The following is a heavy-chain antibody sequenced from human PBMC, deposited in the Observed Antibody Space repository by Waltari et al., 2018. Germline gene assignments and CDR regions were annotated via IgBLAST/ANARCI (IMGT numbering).Heavy chain of an antibody. CDR3: ARDQDIGMGY. V-gene: IGHV4-39*07. J-gene: IGHJ4*02. Sequence: QLQLQESGPGLVKPSETLSLTCNVSGGSIRRSSYYWGWIRQPPGKELEWIGSIYYSGSTFYTPSLKSRVTISVDTSKNRFALRLSSVTAADTAVYYCARDQDIGMGYWGQGTLVTVSS. CDR2: IYYSGST. CDR1: GGSIRRSSYY. D-gene: IGHD2-15*01.